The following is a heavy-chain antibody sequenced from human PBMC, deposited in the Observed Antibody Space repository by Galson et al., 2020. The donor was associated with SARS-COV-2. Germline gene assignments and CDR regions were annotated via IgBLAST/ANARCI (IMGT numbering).Heavy chain of an antibody. CDR1: GFTFSSYG. CDR2: IRYDGSNK. CDR3: SKDRGRKDVGRATSPLGY. V-gene: IGHV3-30*02. J-gene: IGHJ4*02. D-gene: IGHD2-15*01. Sequence: GESLKISCAASGFTFSSYGMHWVRQAPGKGLEWVAFIRYDGSNKYYADSVKGRFTISRDNSKNTLYLQMNSLRAEDTAVYYCSKDRGRKDVGRATSPLGYWGQVSLVTGSS.